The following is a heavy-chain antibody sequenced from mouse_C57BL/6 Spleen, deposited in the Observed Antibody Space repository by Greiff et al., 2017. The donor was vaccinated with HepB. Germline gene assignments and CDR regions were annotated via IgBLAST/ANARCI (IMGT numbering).Heavy chain of an antibody. Sequence: VQLQQSGAELAKPGASVKLSCKASGYTFTSYWMHWVKQRPGQGLEWIGYINPSSGYTKYKQKFKDKATLTADKSSSTAYMQLSSLTYEDSAVYYCARPAYYSNYDFDYWGQGTTLTVSS. CDR2: INPSSGYT. CDR3: ARPAYYSNYDFDY. D-gene: IGHD2-5*01. CDR1: GYTFTSYW. J-gene: IGHJ2*01. V-gene: IGHV1-7*01.